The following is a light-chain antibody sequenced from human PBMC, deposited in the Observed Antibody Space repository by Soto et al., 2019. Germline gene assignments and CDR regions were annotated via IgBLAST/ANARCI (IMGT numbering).Light chain of an antibody. CDR3: QQYNDWPLT. J-gene: IGKJ4*01. CDR2: DIS. V-gene: IGKV3D-15*01. CDR1: QSVSSN. Sequence: EIVMTQSPATLSVSPGERATLSCRASQSVSSNLAWYQQKPGQAPSLLIYDISARATGIPTRFSGSGSGTEFTLTISSLLSEDFAVYYCQQYNDWPLTFGGGTKVDIK.